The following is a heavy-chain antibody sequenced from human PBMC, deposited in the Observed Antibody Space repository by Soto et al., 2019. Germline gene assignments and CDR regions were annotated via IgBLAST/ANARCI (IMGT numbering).Heavy chain of an antibody. CDR3: ERAAFSSSSY. D-gene: IGHD6-13*01. V-gene: IGHV3-7*01. CDR2: IKPDGSQK. CDR1: GFTFSSYW. Sequence: PGGSLRLSCAASGFTFSSYWMNWVRQAPGKRLEWVANIKPDGSQKYYLDSVKGRFTISRDNAKNSVFLQMVSLRAEDTAIYYCERAAFSSSSYWGQGTVFTVSS. J-gene: IGHJ4*02.